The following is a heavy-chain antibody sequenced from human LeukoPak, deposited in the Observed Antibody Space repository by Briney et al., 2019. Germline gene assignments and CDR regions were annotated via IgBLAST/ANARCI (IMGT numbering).Heavy chain of an antibody. V-gene: IGHV3-23*01. CDR2: ISGSGGST. Sequence: GGSLRLSCAASGFTFSSYAMSWVRQAPEEGLEWVSAISGSGGSTYYADSVKGRFTISRDNSKNTLYLQMNSLRVEDTAVYYCGNLTRSERSIRWAPPKNYWGQGTLVTVS. CDR1: GFTFSSYA. J-gene: IGHJ4*02. D-gene: IGHD1-1*01. CDR3: GNLTRSERSIRWAPPKNY.